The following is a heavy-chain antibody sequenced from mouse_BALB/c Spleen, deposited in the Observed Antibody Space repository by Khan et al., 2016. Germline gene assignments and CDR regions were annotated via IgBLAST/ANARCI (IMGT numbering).Heavy chain of an antibody. CDR3: ARSGSSYGDAMDY. Sequence: VQLQQSGAELVKPGASVKLSCTASGFNIKDTYMHWVKQRPEQGLEWIGRIDPANGNTKYDPKLQGTATITADTSSNTAYLQLSTLTSEDTAFYYCARSGSSYGDAMDYGGQGTSVTVSS. CDR1: GFNIKDTY. V-gene: IGHV14-3*02. J-gene: IGHJ4*01. CDR2: IDPANGNT. D-gene: IGHD1-1*01.